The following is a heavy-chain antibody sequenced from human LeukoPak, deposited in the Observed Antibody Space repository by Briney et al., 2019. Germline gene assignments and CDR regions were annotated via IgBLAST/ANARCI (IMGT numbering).Heavy chain of an antibody. D-gene: IGHD6-13*01. CDR1: GFTFNSYE. J-gene: IGHJ5*02. CDR3: AKEGIAAAGTGWFDP. CDR2: ISSSSSCI. V-gene: IGHV3-21*01. Sequence: GGSLRLSCAASGFTFNSYEMNWVRQAPGKGLEWVSSISSSSSCIYYADSVKGRFTISRDNSKNTLYLQMNSLRAEDTAVYYCAKEGIAAAGTGWFDPWGQGTLVTVSS.